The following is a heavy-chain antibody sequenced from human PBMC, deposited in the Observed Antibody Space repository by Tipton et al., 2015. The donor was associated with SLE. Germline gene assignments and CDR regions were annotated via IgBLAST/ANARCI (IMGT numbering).Heavy chain of an antibody. CDR2: IRADGSNK. D-gene: IGHD3-16*01. Sequence: SLRLSCAASGFTFHNYRMHWVRQAPGKGLEWVAFIRADGSNKDYADSVKGRFTISRDNSKNTLYLQMNRLRVEDTAVYYCAGGTGAYFDHWGQGTLVTVSS. V-gene: IGHV3-30*02. CDR3: AGGTGAYFDH. J-gene: IGHJ4*02. CDR1: GFTFHNYR.